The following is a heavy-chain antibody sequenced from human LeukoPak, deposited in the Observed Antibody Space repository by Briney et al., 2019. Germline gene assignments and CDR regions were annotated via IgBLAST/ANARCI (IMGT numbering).Heavy chain of an antibody. CDR1: GYTFTDYL. V-gene: IGHV1-2*02. D-gene: IGHD2-8*01. J-gene: IGHJ4*02. Sequence: ASVKVSCKAFGYTFTDYLLHGVRQAPGQGLEWMGWINPNSGDTNYAQKFQGRVTMTRDTTISTAYMELSRLRSDDTAVFYCATLMAHLDYWGQGTLVTVSS. CDR2: INPNSGDT. CDR3: ATLMAHLDY.